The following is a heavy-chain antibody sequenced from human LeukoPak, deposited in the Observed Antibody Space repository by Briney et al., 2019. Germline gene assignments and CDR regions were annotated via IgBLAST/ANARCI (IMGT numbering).Heavy chain of an antibody. J-gene: IGHJ3*02. Sequence: SETLSLTWTVSGASISSNYWSWIRQPAGKGLEWIGRIYTSGSTNYNPSLKSRVTMSVDTSKNQFSLKLSSVTAADTAVYYCARDGVLVTLDAFDIWGQGTMVTVSS. CDR1: GASISSNY. V-gene: IGHV4-4*07. D-gene: IGHD3-9*01. CDR2: IYTSGST. CDR3: ARDGVLVTLDAFDI.